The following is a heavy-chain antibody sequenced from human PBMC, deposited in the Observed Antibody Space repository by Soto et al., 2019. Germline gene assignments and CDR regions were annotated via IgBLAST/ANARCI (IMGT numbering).Heavy chain of an antibody. Sequence: PSETLSLTCAVYGGSFSGYYWSWSRQPPGKGLEWIGEINHSGSTNYNPSLKSRVTISVDTSKNQFSLKLSSVTAADTAVYYCARDRLRLHTWFDPWGQGTLVTVSS. J-gene: IGHJ5*02. CDR3: ARDRLRLHTWFDP. V-gene: IGHV4-34*01. CDR2: INHSGST. CDR1: GGSFSGYY. D-gene: IGHD4-4*01.